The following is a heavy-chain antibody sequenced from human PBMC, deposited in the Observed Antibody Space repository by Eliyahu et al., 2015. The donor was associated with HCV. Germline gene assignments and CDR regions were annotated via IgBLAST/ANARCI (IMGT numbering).Heavy chain of an antibody. V-gene: IGHV3-9*01. CDR2: ITXNGNTM. CDR1: GFTFDGSA. Sequence: EVQLVESGGGLVQPGRSLXLSCSAXGFTFDGSAMHWVRXVPGKGLEXVSCITXNGNTMGYVDSVKGRFTISRDNAKNSLYLQMNDLRREDAALYYCAKGDCSGECYLIDYWGQGTLVTVSS. CDR3: AKGDCSGECYLIDY. D-gene: IGHD2-21*01. J-gene: IGHJ4*02.